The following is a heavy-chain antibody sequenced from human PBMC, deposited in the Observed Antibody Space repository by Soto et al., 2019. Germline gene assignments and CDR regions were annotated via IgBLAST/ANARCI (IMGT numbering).Heavy chain of an antibody. CDR1: GGSVSSGSYY. CDR3: ARSNQFFDY. D-gene: IGHD7-27*01. CDR2: IYYSGST. J-gene: IGHJ4*02. V-gene: IGHV4-61*01. Sequence: SSETLSLTCTVSGGSVSSGSYYWSWIRQPPGKGLEWIGYIYYSGSTNYNPSLKSRVTISVDTSKNQFSLKLSSVTAADTAVYYCARSNQFFDYWGQGTLVTVSS.